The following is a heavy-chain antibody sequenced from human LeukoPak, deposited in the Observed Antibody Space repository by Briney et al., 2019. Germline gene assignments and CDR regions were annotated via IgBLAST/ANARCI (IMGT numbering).Heavy chain of an antibody. V-gene: IGHV3-33*06. D-gene: IGHD6-6*01. Sequence: GGSLRLSCAASGFTFSSYGMHWVRQAPGKGLGWVAVIWYDGSKKYYGDSVKGRFTISRDNSKNTQYLQMNSLRVEDTAVYYCAKDSQYSSSWSTNWGQGTLVTVSS. CDR2: IWYDGSKK. J-gene: IGHJ4*02. CDR3: AKDSQYSSSWSTN. CDR1: GFTFSSYG.